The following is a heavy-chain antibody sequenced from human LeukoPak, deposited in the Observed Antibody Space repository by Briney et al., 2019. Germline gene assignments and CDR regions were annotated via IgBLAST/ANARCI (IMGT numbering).Heavy chain of an antibody. CDR1: GGSFSGYY. V-gene: IGHV4-34*01. J-gene: IGHJ2*01. Sequence: SETLSLTCAVYGGSFSGYYWSWIRQPPGKGLEWIGEINHSGSTNYNPSLKSRVTISVDTSKNQFSLQLNSVTPEDTAVYYCAREGVQWLRFFDLWGRGTLVTVSS. D-gene: IGHD5-12*01. CDR3: AREGVQWLRFFDL. CDR2: INHSGST.